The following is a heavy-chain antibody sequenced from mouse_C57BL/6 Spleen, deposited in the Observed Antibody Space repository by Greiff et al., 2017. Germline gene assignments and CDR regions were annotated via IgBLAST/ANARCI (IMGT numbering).Heavy chain of an antibody. V-gene: IGHV5-17*01. CDR2: ISSGSSTI. Sequence: EVHLVESGGGLVKPGGSLKLSCAASGFTFSDYGMHWVRQAPEKGLEWVAYISSGSSTIYYADTVKGRFTISRDNAKNTLFLQMTSLRSEDTAMYYCARNWDEDWFAYWGQGTLVTVSA. CDR1: GFTFSDYG. CDR3: ARNWDEDWFAY. J-gene: IGHJ3*01. D-gene: IGHD4-1*01.